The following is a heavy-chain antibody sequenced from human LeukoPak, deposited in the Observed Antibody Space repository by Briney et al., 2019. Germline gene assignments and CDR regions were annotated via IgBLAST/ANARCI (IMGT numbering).Heavy chain of an antibody. J-gene: IGHJ4*02. D-gene: IGHD6-13*01. CDR3: ARDLLRHAAAAGIGY. V-gene: IGHV1-2*06. Sequence: ASVKVSCKASGYTFTGYYMHWVRQAPGQGLEWMGRINPNSGGTNYAQKFQGRVTMTRDTSISTAYMELSRLRSDDTAVYYCARDLLRHAAAAGIGYWGQGTLVTVSS. CDR1: GYTFTGYY. CDR2: INPNSGGT.